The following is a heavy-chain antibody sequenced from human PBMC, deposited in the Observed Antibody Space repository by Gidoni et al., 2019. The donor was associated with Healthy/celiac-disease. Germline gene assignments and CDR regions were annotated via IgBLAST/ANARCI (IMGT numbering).Heavy chain of an antibody. Sequence: EVQLLESGGGWVQPGGSLRLSCAASGFTCSSYAMSWVRPAPVKGLEWVSAISGSGGSTYYADSVKGRFTISRDNSKNTLYLQMNSLRAEDTAVYYCAKRDTSGWYGDFDYWGQGTLVTVSS. CDR1: GFTCSSYA. D-gene: IGHD6-19*01. CDR3: AKRDTSGWYGDFDY. V-gene: IGHV3-23*01. CDR2: ISGSGGST. J-gene: IGHJ4*02.